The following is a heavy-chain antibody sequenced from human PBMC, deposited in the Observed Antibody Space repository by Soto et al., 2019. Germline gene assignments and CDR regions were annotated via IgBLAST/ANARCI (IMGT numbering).Heavy chain of an antibody. CDR1: GFTFSGSS. Sequence: EVQLVESGGGLVQPGGSLKLSCAASGFTFSGSSVHLVRQASGKGLEWGGRIRNKANSYATAYAASVRGRFTISRDDSKNTAFLQMNSLNTEDTAVYYCISHSPEDMIRTWGQGTMVTVSS. CDR2: IRNKANSYAT. D-gene: IGHD2-15*01. V-gene: IGHV3-73*02. J-gene: IGHJ4*02. CDR3: ISHSPEDMIRT.